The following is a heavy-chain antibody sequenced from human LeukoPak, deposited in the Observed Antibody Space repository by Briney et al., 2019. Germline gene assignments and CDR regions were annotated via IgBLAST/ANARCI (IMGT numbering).Heavy chain of an antibody. J-gene: IGHJ3*02. CDR2: IRYDGSNK. CDR1: GFTFSSYS. Sequence: QSGGSLRLSCAASGFTFSSYSMNWVRQAPGKGLEWVAFIRYDGSNKYYADSVKGRFTISRDNSKNTLYLQMNSLRAEDTAVYYCAKDQNDFWSRGAFDIWGQGTMVTVSS. CDR3: AKDQNDFWSRGAFDI. V-gene: IGHV3-30*02. D-gene: IGHD3-3*01.